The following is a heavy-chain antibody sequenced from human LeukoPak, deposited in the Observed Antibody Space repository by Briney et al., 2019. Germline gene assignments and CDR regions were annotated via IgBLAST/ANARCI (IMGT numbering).Heavy chain of an antibody. D-gene: IGHD1-14*01. V-gene: IGHV3-23*01. J-gene: IGHJ4*02. CDR1: GFTFSSYA. CDR2: ISGSGGTT. CDR3: AKASRTTSVAKANFDS. Sequence: PGGSLRLSCAASGFTFSSYAMSWVRQAPGKGLERVSAISGSGGTTFYADSVKGRFTISRDNSKNTLYLQMNSLRAEDTAVYYCAKASRTTSVAKANFDSWGQGTLVTVSS.